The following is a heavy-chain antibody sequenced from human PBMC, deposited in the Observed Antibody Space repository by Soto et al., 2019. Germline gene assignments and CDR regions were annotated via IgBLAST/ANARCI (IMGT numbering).Heavy chain of an antibody. Sequence: SETLSLTCTVSGGSISSSSYYWGWIRQPPGKGLEWIGSIYYSGGTYYNPSLKSRVTISVDTSKNQFSLKLSSVTAADTAVYYCARRGVSSYYSNYWGLGTLVTVSS. CDR1: GGSISSSSYY. J-gene: IGHJ4*02. CDR2: IYYSGGT. V-gene: IGHV4-39*01. CDR3: ARRGVSSYYSNY. D-gene: IGHD2-15*01.